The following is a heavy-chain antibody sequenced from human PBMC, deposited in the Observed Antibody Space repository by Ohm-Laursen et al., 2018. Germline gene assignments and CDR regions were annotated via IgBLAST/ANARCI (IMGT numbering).Heavy chain of an antibody. J-gene: IGHJ4*02. CDR1: GFTFRSYA. Sequence: SLRLSCAASGFTFRSYAMTWVRQAPGKGLEWVSSITNSNGGHSTYYADSVKGRFTTSRDNSKNTLLLQMSWLRAEDTAVYYCAKEGEGIFDSSYFFDYWGQGALVTVSS. CDR2: ITNSNGGHST. CDR3: AKEGEGIFDSSYFFDY. V-gene: IGHV3-23*01. D-gene: IGHD3-22*01.